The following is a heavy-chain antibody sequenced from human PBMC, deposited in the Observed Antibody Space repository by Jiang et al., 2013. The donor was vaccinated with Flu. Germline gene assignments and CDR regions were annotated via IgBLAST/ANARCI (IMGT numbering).Heavy chain of an antibody. Sequence: GAEVKKPGASVKVSCKASGYHFINYAITWVRQVPGQGLEYMGWISTYNGNTNFAENFQGRVTLTTDTSTSTVYMELMSLTSDDTAVYYCAGSPGPAGDPYGMDVWGQGTTVTVSS. CDR2: ISTYNGNT. CDR3: AGSPGPAGDPYGMDV. V-gene: IGHV1-18*01. J-gene: IGHJ6*02. D-gene: IGHD2-2*01. CDR1: GYHFINYA.